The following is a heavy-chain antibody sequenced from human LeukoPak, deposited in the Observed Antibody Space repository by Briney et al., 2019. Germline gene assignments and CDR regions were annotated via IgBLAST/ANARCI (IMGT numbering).Heavy chain of an antibody. Sequence: GGSLRLSCSASGFTFSTYWMSWVRQAPGKGLEWVANMRRDGNEIYYLDSVRGRFTISRDNAKNSLYLQMNSLRAEDTAVYYCARMRSHYYYYYYGMDVWGQGTTVTVSS. V-gene: IGHV3-7*01. CDR2: MRRDGNEI. CDR1: GFTFSTYW. J-gene: IGHJ6*02. CDR3: ARMRSHYYYYYYGMDV.